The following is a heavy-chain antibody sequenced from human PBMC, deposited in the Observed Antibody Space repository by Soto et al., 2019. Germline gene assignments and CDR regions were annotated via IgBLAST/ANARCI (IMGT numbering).Heavy chain of an antibody. Sequence: QLQLQESGPGLVKPSETLSLTCAVSGASISGSYYYWAWLRQSPGKGPEWIGSVFYTGFTSYNPSLETRVSVSVDTSKSQFSLKLSAVNAADTAVYYCATSQKGYNWNYFDHWGQGALVTVSS. CDR3: ATSQKGYNWNYFDH. V-gene: IGHV4-39*01. J-gene: IGHJ4*02. D-gene: IGHD1-20*01. CDR2: VFYTGFT. CDR1: GASISGSYYY.